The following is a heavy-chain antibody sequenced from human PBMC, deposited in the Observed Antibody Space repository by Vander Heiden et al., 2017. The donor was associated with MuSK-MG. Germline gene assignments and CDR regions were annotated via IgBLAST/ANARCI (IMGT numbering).Heavy chain of an antibody. CDR3: ARSLGYCSGGSCFFDY. Sequence: QVQLVESGGGVVQPGRSLRLSCAASGFTFSSYAMHWVRQAPGKGLEWVAVISYDGSNKYYADSVKGRFTISRDNSKNTLYLQMNSLRAEDTAVYYCARSLGYCSGGSCFFDYWGQGTLVTVSS. D-gene: IGHD2-15*01. CDR2: ISYDGSNK. CDR1: GFTFSSYA. J-gene: IGHJ4*02. V-gene: IGHV3-30*04.